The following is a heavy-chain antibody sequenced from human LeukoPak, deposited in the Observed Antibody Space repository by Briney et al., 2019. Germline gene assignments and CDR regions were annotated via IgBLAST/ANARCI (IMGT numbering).Heavy chain of an antibody. CDR2: ISWNSGSI. Sequence: GRSLRLSCAASGFTFDDYAMHWVRQAPGKGLEWVSGISWNSGSIGYADSVKGRFTISRDNAKNSLYLQTNSLRAEDTALYYCAKDRAAVAYDAFDIWGQGTMVTVSS. V-gene: IGHV3-9*01. D-gene: IGHD2-15*01. J-gene: IGHJ3*02. CDR1: GFTFDDYA. CDR3: AKDRAAVAYDAFDI.